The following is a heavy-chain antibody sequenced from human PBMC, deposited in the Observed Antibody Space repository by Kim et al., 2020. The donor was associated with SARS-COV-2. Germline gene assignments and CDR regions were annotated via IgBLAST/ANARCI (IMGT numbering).Heavy chain of an antibody. CDR2: ITKYDGRT. D-gene: IGHD6-19*01. J-gene: IGHJ4*01. Sequence: GGSLRLSCVVSGFNSNNYAMSWVRQAPGKGLEWISAITKYDGRTYYANSVKGRFTISRDISSNTVLLQMNSLRAEDTALYYCAKDHPASGWPTFEYWGHGTPVSVS. CDR3: AKDHPASGWPTFEY. V-gene: IGHV3-23*01. CDR1: GFNSNNYA.